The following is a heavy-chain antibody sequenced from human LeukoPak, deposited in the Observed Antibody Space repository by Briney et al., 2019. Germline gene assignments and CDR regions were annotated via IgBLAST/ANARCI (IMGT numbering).Heavy chain of an antibody. J-gene: IGHJ4*02. CDR3: ARGIVVVPAAISPRSRYFDY. CDR1: GGSISSSSYY. D-gene: IGHD2-2*01. Sequence: SETLSLTCTVSGGSISSSSYYWGWIRQPPGKGLEWIGSIYYSGSTYYNPSLKSRVTISVDTSKNQFSLKLSSVTAADTAVYYFARGIVVVPAAISPRSRYFDYWAREPWSPSPQ. CDR2: IYYSGST. V-gene: IGHV4-39*01.